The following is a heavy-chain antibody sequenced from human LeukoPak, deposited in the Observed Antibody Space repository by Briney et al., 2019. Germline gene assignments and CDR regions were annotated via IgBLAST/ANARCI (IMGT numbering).Heavy chain of an antibody. CDR2: ISTSGRTI. V-gene: IGHV3-48*03. J-gene: IGHJ4*02. CDR3: VRDRDIAYLRADF. CDR1: GFTLTNPE. D-gene: IGHD5-12*01. Sequence: PGGSLRLSCVAPGFTLTNPEMNWVRQAPGKGLEWVSYISTSGRTIYYADSVKGRFSLSRDNAKNSLYLQMNSLRAEDTAVYYCVRDRDIAYLRADFWGQGTLVTVSS.